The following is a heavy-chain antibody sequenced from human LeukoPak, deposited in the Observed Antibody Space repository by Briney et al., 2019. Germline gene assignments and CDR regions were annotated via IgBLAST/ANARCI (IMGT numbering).Heavy chain of an antibody. Sequence: PSETLSLTCTVSGDSISTSNYYWAWIRQPPGKGLEWIGSIYYSGITYYNASLKSRVTTSLDTSKNQLSLKVNSATAADTAVYYCASGYTSTWYLVLAYWGQGTLVTVSS. V-gene: IGHV4-39*07. J-gene: IGHJ1*01. CDR1: GDSISTSNYY. D-gene: IGHD6-13*01. CDR2: IYYSGIT. CDR3: ASGYTSTWYLVLAY.